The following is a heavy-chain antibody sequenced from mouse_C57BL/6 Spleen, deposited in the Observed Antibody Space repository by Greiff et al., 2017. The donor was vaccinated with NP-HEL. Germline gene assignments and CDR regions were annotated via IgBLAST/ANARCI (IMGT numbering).Heavy chain of an antibody. CDR2: IYPGDGDT. Sequence: QVQLQQSGAELVKPGASVKISCKASGYAFSSYWMNWVKQRPGKGLEWIGQIYPGDGDTNYNGKFKGKATLTADKSSSTAYMQLSSLTSEDSAVYFCARGELRLLRSAEAWFAYWGQGTLVTVSA. CDR3: ARGELRLLRSAEAWFAY. J-gene: IGHJ3*01. V-gene: IGHV1-80*01. D-gene: IGHD1-1*01. CDR1: GYAFSSYW.